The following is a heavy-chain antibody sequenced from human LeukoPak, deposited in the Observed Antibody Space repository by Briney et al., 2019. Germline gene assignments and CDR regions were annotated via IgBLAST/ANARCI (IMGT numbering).Heavy chain of an antibody. CDR1: GGSISSGGYY. CDR2: IYHSGST. V-gene: IGHV4-30-2*01. J-gene: IGHJ4*02. CDR3: ARSQQLIRTFDS. Sequence: SQTLSLTCTVSGGSISSGGYYWSWIRQPPGTGLGWIGYIYHSGSTYYNPSLKSRVTISVDRSKNQFSLKLSSVTAADTAVYYCARSQQLIRTFDSWGQGTLVAVSS. D-gene: IGHD6-13*01.